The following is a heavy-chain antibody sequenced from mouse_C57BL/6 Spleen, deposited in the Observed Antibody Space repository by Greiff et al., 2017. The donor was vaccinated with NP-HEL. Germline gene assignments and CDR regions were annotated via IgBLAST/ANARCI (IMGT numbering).Heavy chain of an antibody. CDR2: IDPENGDT. Sequence: EVQRVESGAELVRPGASVKLSCTASGFNIKDDYMHWVKQRPEQGLEWIGWIDPENGDTEYASKFQGKATITADTSSNTAYLQLSSLTSEDTAVYYCTRMVTTGWFAYWGQGTLVTVSA. D-gene: IGHD2-2*01. CDR1: GFNIKDDY. CDR3: TRMVTTGWFAY. V-gene: IGHV14-4*01. J-gene: IGHJ3*01.